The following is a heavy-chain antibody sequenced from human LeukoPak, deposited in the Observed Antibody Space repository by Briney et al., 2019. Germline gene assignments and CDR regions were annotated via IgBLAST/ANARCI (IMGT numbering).Heavy chain of an antibody. CDR1: GGSFSGYH. J-gene: IGHJ3*02. D-gene: IGHD3-3*01. CDR3: ARGASGYDFWSGYWGAFDI. CDR2: INHSGST. V-gene: IGHV4-34*01. Sequence: KPSETLSLTCAVYGGSFSGYHWTWIRQPPGKGLEWIGEINHSGSTNYNPSLKSRVTISVDTSKNQFSLKLSSVTAADTAVYYCARGASGYDFWSGYWGAFDIWGQGTMVTVSS.